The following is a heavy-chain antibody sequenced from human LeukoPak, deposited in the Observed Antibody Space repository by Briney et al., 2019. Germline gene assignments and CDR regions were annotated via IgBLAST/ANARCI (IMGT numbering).Heavy chain of an antibody. CDR2: IYYSGST. V-gene: IGHV4-59*08. D-gene: IGHD6-19*01. CDR1: GGSISSYY. Sequence: SETLSLACTVSGGSISSYYWSWIRQPPGKGLEWIGYIYYSGSTNYNPSLKSRVTISVDTSKNQFSLKLSSVTAADTAVYYCARARAVAATLRWFDPWGQGTLVTVSS. CDR3: ARARAVAATLRWFDP. J-gene: IGHJ5*02.